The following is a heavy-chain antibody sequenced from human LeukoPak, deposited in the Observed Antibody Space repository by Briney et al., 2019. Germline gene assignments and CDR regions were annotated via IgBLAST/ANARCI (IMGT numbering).Heavy chain of an antibody. CDR1: GGTFSGSA. D-gene: IGHD1-26*01. J-gene: IGHJ4*02. Sequence: SVKVSCKASGGTFSGSAISWVRQAPAQGLEWMGGIIPIFGTANYAQKFQGRVTITADESTSTAYMELNSLRSEDSAVYYCARDCIECHGFDSWGQGTLVTVSS. CDR3: ARDCIECHGFDS. CDR2: IIPIFGTA. V-gene: IGHV1-69*13.